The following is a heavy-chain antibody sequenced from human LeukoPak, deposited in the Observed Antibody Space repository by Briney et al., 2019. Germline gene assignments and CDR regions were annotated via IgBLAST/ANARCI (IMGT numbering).Heavy chain of an antibody. CDR3: ARTVRGVIITGYWFDP. J-gene: IGHJ5*02. CDR1: GYTFTSYA. V-gene: IGHV7-4-1*02. Sequence: ASVKVSCKASGYTFTSYAMNWMRQAPGQGLEWMGWINTNTGNPTYAQGFTGRFVFSLDTSVSTAYLQISSLKAEDTAVYYCARTVRGVIITGYWFDPWGQGTLVTVSS. D-gene: IGHD3-10*01. CDR2: INTNTGNP.